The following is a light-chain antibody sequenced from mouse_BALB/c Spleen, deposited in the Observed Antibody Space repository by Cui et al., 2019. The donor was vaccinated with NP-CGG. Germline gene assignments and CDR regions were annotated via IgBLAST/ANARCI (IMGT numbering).Light chain of an antibody. CDR1: TGAVTTSNY. V-gene: IGLV1*01. Sequence: QALVTQETALTTSPGETVTLTCRSSTGAVTTSNYANWVQEKPDQLFTGLIGGSSYRAPGVPARFSGSLIGDKAALTITGAQTEDEAIYFCALWYSNHWVFGGGTKLTVL. CDR3: ALWYSNHWV. CDR2: GSS. J-gene: IGLJ1*01.